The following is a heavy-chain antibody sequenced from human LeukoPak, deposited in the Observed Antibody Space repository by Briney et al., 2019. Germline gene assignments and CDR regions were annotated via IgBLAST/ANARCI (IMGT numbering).Heavy chain of an antibody. D-gene: IGHD1-7*01. CDR1: GYTFTGYY. CDR2: INPNSGGT. Sequence: ASVKVSCKASGYTFTGYYMHWVRQAPGQGLEWMGWINPNSGGTNYAQKFQGRVTMTRDTSISTAYMELSRLRSDDTAVYYCARGNNWNYGEFDYWGQGTLVTVSS. V-gene: IGHV1-2*02. J-gene: IGHJ4*02. CDR3: ARGNNWNYGEFDY.